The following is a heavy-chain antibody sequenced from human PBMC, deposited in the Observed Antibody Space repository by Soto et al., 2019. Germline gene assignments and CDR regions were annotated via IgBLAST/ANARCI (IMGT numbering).Heavy chain of an antibody. CDR3: ARSIHHTVTSPLDC. J-gene: IGHJ4*02. V-gene: IGHV3-30-3*01. CDR2: ISYDGSNK. Sequence: QVQLVESGGGVVQPGRSLRLSCAASGFTFSSYAMHWVRQAPGKGLEWVALISYDGSNKFYADSVKGRFTISRDNSKNTLYLQINSLRAEDTADYDCARSIHHTVTSPLDCWGQGTLVTVSS. CDR1: GFTFSSYA. D-gene: IGHD4-4*01.